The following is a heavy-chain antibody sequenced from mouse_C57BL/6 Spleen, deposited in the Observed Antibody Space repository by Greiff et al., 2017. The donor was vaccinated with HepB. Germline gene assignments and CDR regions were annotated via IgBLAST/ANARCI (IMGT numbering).Heavy chain of an antibody. CDR1: GYTFTSYW. CDR3: ARGGDYYGSSSAWFAY. Sequence: QVQLQQSGTELVKPGASVKLSCKASGYTFTSYWMHWVKQRPGQGLEWIGNINPSNGGTNYNEKFKSKATLTVDKSSSTAYMQLSSLTSEDSAVYYCARGGDYYGSSSAWFAYWGQGTLVTVSA. CDR2: INPSNGGT. J-gene: IGHJ3*01. D-gene: IGHD1-1*01. V-gene: IGHV1-53*01.